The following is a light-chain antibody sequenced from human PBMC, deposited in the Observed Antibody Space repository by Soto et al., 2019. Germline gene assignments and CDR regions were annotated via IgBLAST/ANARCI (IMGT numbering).Light chain of an antibody. CDR3: SSYTTSSTFV. Sequence: QSVLAQPASVSGSPGQSITISCTGTSSEVGCYDFVSWFQQHPGKAPKLMIYDVSIRPSGVSDHFSGSKSGNTASLTISGLQAEDEADYYCSSYTTSSTFVFGTGTKVTVL. CDR1: SSEVGCYDF. J-gene: IGLJ1*01. V-gene: IGLV2-14*01. CDR2: DVS.